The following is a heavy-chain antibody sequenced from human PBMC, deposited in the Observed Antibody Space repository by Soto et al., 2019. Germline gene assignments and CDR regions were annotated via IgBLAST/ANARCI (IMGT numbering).Heavy chain of an antibody. CDR1: GYTFTNYA. V-gene: IGHV1-18*01. Sequence: QVQLVQSGAEVKKPGASVKVSCKASGYTFTNYAISWVRQAPAQWLERMGWSSAYNGNTNYAERHQGRVPMTPETATSTADRERTRMRSDDTAVYDCARGTTVGGPLDYWGQGTLVTVSS. D-gene: IGHD4-17*01. CDR2: SSAYNGNT. J-gene: IGHJ4*02. CDR3: ARGTTVGGPLDY.